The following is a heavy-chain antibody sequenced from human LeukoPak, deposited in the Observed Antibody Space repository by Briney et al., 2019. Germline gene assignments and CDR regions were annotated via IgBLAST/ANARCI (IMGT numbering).Heavy chain of an antibody. J-gene: IGHJ6*02. CDR1: GFTFSSYS. CDR2: ISSSSSYI. V-gene: IGHV3-21*01. Sequence: GGSLRLSCAASGFTFSSYSMNWVRQAPGKGLEWVSSISSSSSYIYYADSVKGRFTISGDNAKNSLYLQMNSLRAEDTAVYYCARERGVRGTYYYYYGMDVWGQGTTVTVSS. CDR3: ARERGVRGTYYYYYGMDV. D-gene: IGHD3-10*01.